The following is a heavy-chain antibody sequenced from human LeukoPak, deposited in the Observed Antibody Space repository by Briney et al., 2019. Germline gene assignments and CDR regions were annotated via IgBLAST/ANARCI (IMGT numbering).Heavy chain of an antibody. J-gene: IGHJ4*02. CDR2: ISWNSGSI. D-gene: IGHD3-22*01. CDR1: GFTFDDYA. V-gene: IGHV3-9*01. Sequence: GGSLRLSCAASGFTFDDYAMHWVRQAPGKGLEWVSGISWNSGSIVYADSVKGRFTISRDNAKNSLYLQMNSLRAEDTALYYCAKEHYYDSSGTLDHWGQGTLVTVSS. CDR3: AKEHYYDSSGTLDH.